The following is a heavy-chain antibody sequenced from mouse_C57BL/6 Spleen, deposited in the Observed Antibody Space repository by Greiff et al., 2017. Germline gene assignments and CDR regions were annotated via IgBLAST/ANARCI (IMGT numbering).Heavy chain of an antibody. J-gene: IGHJ2*01. V-gene: IGHV1-39*01. Sequence: ESGPELVKPGASVKISCKASGYSFTDYNMNWVKQSNGKSLEWIGVINPNYGTTSYNQKFKGKATLTVDPSSSTAYMQLNSLTSEDSAVYYCARNYYGSSNYYFDYWGQGTTLTVSS. CDR3: ARNYYGSSNYYFDY. CDR1: GYSFTDYN. D-gene: IGHD1-1*01. CDR2: INPNYGTT.